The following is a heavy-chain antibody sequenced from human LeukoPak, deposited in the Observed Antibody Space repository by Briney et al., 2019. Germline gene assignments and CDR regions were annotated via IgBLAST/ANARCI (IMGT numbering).Heavy chain of an antibody. Sequence: SETLSLTCAVYGGSFSGYYWSWIRQPPGKGLEWIGEINHSGSTNYNPSLKSRVTISVDTSKNQFSLKLSSVTAADTAVYYCARRRGGVGYYYYYYMDVWGKGTTVTISS. CDR3: ARRRGGVGYYYYYYMDV. CDR2: INHSGST. V-gene: IGHV4-34*01. J-gene: IGHJ6*03. CDR1: GGSFSGYY. D-gene: IGHD1-26*01.